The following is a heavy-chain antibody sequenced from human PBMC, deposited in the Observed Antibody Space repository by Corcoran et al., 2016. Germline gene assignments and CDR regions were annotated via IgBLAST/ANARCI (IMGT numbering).Heavy chain of an antibody. Sequence: QVQLVQSGAEVKKPGSSVKVSCKASGGTFSSYAISWVRQAPGQGLGWLGGIIPIFGTANYAQKFQGRVTITADESTSTADMEVSSLRSADTAVYYCARTPGWSRRWFDPWGQGTLVTVSS. CDR1: GGTFSSYA. CDR3: ARTPGWSRRWFDP. D-gene: IGHD2-15*01. V-gene: IGHV1-69*01. J-gene: IGHJ5*02. CDR2: IIPIFGTA.